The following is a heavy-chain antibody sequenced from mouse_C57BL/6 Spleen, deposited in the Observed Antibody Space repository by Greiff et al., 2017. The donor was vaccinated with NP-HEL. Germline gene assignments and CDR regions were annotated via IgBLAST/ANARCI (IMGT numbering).Heavy chain of an antibody. D-gene: IGHD1-1*01. CDR1: GYAFSSSW. CDR3: ASGSSYGDY. J-gene: IGHJ2*01. Sequence: VKLMESGPELVKPGASVKISCKASGYAFSSSWMNWVKQRPGKGLEWIGRIYPGDGDTNYNGKFKGKATLTADKSSSTAYMQLSSLTSEDSAVYFCASGSSYGDYWGQGTTLTVSS. CDR2: IYPGDGDT. V-gene: IGHV1-82*01.